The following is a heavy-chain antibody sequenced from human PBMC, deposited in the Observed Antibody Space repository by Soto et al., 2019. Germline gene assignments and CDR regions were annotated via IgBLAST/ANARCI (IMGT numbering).Heavy chain of an antibody. J-gene: IGHJ6*02. V-gene: IGHV3-23*01. Sequence: GGFLRLSCAASGFTFSSYAMSWVRQAPGKGLEWVSAISGSGGSTYYADSVKGRLTISRDNSKNTLYLQMNSLRAEDTAVYYCAKDLRGYCSGGSCPCPPDYGMDVWGQGTTVTVSS. CDR2: ISGSGGST. CDR1: GFTFSSYA. D-gene: IGHD2-15*01. CDR3: AKDLRGYCSGGSCPCPPDYGMDV.